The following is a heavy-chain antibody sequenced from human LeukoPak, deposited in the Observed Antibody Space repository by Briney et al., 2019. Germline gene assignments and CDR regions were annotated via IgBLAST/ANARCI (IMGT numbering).Heavy chain of an antibody. D-gene: IGHD3-3*01. CDR1: GGSISSGSYY. Sequence: SQTLSLTCTVSGGSISSGSYYWSWIRQPAGKGLEWIGRIYTSGSTNYNPSLKSRVTISVDTSKNQFSLKLGSVTAADTAVYYCARHSYYDFLWDYWGQGTLVTVSS. CDR3: ARHSYYDFLWDY. CDR2: IYTSGST. J-gene: IGHJ4*02. V-gene: IGHV4-61*02.